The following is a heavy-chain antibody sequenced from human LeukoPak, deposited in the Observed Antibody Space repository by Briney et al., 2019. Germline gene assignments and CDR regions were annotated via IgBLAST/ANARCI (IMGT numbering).Heavy chain of an antibody. V-gene: IGHV3-53*04. CDR2: MYSGGST. CDR1: GFTVSSNY. CDR3: ARVSGNYLAEYFQH. Sequence: GRSLRLSCAVSGFTVSSNYMSWVRQAPGKGLEWVSVMYSGGSTYYADSVKGRFTISRHNSKNTLYLQINSLRPEDTAAYYCARVSGNYLAEYFQHWGQGTLVTVSS. J-gene: IGHJ1*01. D-gene: IGHD3-22*01.